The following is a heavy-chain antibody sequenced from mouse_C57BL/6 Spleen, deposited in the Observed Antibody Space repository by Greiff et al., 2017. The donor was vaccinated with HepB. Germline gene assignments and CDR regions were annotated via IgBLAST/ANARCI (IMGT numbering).Heavy chain of an antibody. CDR3: TREYYGSIYGYFDV. CDR2: ISSGGDYI. D-gene: IGHD1-1*01. CDR1: GFTFSSYA. V-gene: IGHV5-9-1*02. Sequence: EVMLVESGEGLVKPGGSLKLSCAASGFTFSSYAMSWVRQTPEKRLEWVAYISSGGDYIYYADTVKGRFTISRDNARNTLYLQMSSLKSEDTAMYYCTREYYGSIYGYFDVWGTGTTVTVSS. J-gene: IGHJ1*03.